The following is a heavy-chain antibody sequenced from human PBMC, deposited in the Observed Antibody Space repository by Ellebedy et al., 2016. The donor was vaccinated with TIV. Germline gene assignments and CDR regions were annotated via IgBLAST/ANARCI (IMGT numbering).Heavy chain of an antibody. CDR1: GFAFSDRG. J-gene: IGHJ4*02. CDR3: TRDGSGTMNY. V-gene: IGHV3-30*02. CDR2: IRYDGNNR. Sequence: GESLKISCAASGFAFSDRGMHWVRQAPGKGLEWVAFIRYDGNNRYYADSVKGRFTISRDNAKNSLYLQMNNLRADDTAVYYCTRDGSGTMNYWGQGTLVTVST. D-gene: IGHD1-1*01.